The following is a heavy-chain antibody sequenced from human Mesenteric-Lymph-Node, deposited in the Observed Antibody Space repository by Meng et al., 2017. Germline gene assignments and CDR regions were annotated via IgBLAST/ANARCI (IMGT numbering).Heavy chain of an antibody. V-gene: IGHV1-18*01. CDR1: GGTFSSYA. CDR2: ISAYNGNT. CDR3: ARVHDFWSGYLDYFAD. Sequence: ASVKVSCKASGGTFSSYAISWVRQAPGQGLEWMGWISAYNGNTNYAQKLQGRLTMTTDTSTSTAYVELRSLRSDDTAVYYCARVHDFWSGYLDYFADWGQGTLVTVSS. D-gene: IGHD3-3*01. J-gene: IGHJ4*01.